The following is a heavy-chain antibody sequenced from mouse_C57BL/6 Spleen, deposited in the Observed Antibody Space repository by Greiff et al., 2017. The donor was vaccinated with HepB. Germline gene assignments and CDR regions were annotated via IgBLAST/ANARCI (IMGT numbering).Heavy chain of an antibody. CDR1: GYSFTSYY. CDR2: IYPGSGNT. J-gene: IGHJ4*01. CDR3: ARYGNYDYYAMDY. Sequence: QVQLKQSGPELVKPGASVKISCKASGYSFTSYYIHWVKQRTGQGLEWIGWIYPGSGNTKYNEKFKGKATLTADTSSSTAYMQLSSLTSEDSAVYYCARYGNYDYYAMDYWGQGTSGTVSS. D-gene: IGHD2-1*01. V-gene: IGHV1-66*01.